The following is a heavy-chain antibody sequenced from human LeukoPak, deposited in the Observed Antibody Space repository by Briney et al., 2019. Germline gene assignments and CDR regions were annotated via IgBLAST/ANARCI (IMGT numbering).Heavy chain of an antibody. CDR1: GFTFSRHV. V-gene: IGHV3-23*01. CDR3: AKNLYCGGGSCYPSALGMDV. CDR2: ISADGGST. D-gene: IGHD2-15*01. Sequence: GGSLRLSCAASGFTFSRHVMSWVRQAPGKGLEWVSTISADGGSTYYADFVKGRFTISRDNSKNTLYLQMNSLRAEDTAIYYCAKNLYCGGGSCYPSALGMDVWGQGTTVTVSS. J-gene: IGHJ6*02.